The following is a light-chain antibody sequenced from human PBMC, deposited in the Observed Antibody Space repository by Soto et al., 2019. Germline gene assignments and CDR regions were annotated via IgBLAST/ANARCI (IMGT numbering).Light chain of an antibody. V-gene: IGKV3-15*01. J-gene: IGKJ2*01. CDR1: QSVSSN. Sequence: EIVMTQSPATLSVSPGERATLSCRASQSVSSNLAWYQQKPGQAPRRLIDGASTRATGIPARFSGSGSGTEFTLTISSLQSEDFAVYYCQQYNNWPPTCGQGTKLEIK. CDR2: GAS. CDR3: QQYNNWPPT.